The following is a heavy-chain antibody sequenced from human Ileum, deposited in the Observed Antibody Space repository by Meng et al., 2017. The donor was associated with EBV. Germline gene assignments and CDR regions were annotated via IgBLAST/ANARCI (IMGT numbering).Heavy chain of an antibody. D-gene: IGHD1-7*01. Sequence: QLQGSGPGLVKPSGTLSLTCTVSGDSISSDIWWSWVRQPPGKGLEWIGEVYHRGDTNYNPSLKSRVDISVDKSKNQFYLSLFSVTAADTAVYYCGRDQGRELINHWGQGTLVTVSS. V-gene: IGHV4-4*02. CDR3: GRDQGRELINH. CDR2: VYHRGDT. J-gene: IGHJ4*02. CDR1: GDSISSDIW.